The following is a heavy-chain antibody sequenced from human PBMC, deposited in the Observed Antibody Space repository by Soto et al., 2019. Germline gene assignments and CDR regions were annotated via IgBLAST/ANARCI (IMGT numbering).Heavy chain of an antibody. CDR1: GYTFTNYG. D-gene: IGHD3-10*01. J-gene: IGHJ4*02. Sequence: ASVKASCKASGYTFTNYGFSWVRQAPGQGLEWMGWISAYNGNTKYAQKLQGRVTMTTDTSTSTAYMELRSLRSDDTAVYYCARDLGVGMEDYWGQGTPVTVSS. CDR2: ISAYNGNT. CDR3: ARDLGVGMEDY. V-gene: IGHV1-18*01.